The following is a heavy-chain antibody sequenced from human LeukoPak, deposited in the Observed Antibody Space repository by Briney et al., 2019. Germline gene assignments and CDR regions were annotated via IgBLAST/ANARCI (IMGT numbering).Heavy chain of an antibody. CDR1: GGTFSSYA. V-gene: IGHV1-69*01. J-gene: IGHJ6*02. CDR2: IIPIFGTA. Sequence: SVKVSCKASGGTFSSYAISWVRQAPGQGLEWMGGIIPIFGTANYAQKFQGRVTITADESTSTAYMELSSLRSEDTAVYYCARPYSSSWSASYYYYGMDVWGQGTTVTVSS. D-gene: IGHD6-13*01. CDR3: ARPYSSSWSASYYYYGMDV.